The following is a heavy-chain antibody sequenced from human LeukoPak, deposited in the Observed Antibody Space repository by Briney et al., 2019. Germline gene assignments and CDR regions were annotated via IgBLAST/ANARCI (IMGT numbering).Heavy chain of an antibody. CDR1: GGTFSSYA. CDR2: IIPIFGTA. D-gene: IGHD3-22*01. V-gene: IGHV1-69*01. CDR3: ARDPTPWYYDSSGYFDY. Sequence: AASVKVSCEASGGTFSSYAISWVRQAPGQGLEWMGGIIPIFGTANYAQKFQGRVTISADESTSTAYMELSSLRSEDTAVYYCARDPTPWYYDSSGYFDYWGQGTLVTVSS. J-gene: IGHJ4*02.